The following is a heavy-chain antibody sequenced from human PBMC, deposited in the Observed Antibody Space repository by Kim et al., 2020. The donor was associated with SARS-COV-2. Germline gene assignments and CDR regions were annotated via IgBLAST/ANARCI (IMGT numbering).Heavy chain of an antibody. D-gene: IGHD6-13*01. J-gene: IGHJ4*02. V-gene: IGHV4-59*01. Sequence: PSLKSRVYISVDTSKNQFSLKLSSVTAADTAVYYCARAAGSSSWRVPFDYWGQGTLVTVSS. CDR3: ARAAGSSSWRVPFDY.